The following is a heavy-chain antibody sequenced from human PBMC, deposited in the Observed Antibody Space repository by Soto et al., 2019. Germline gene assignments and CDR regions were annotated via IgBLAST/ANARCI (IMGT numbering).Heavy chain of an antibody. CDR3: ARESYYFWSGSLLY. Sequence: QVQLVESGGGVVQPGRSLRLSCAASGFTFSSYGMHWVRQAPGKGLEWVAVIWYDGSNKYYADSVKGRFTISRDNSKNTLYLQMNRLRAEDTAVYYCARESYYFWSGSLLYLGQGTLVTFSS. CDR2: IWYDGSNK. D-gene: IGHD3-3*01. V-gene: IGHV3-33*01. CDR1: GFTFSSYG. J-gene: IGHJ4*02.